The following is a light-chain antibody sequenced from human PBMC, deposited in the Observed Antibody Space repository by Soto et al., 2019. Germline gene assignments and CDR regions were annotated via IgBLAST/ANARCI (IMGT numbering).Light chain of an antibody. J-gene: IGLJ2*01. CDR1: RSDIGGNNY. CDR3: SSNRGSYSHVV. Sequence: QSVLTQPPSASGSPGQSVTISCTGTRSDIGGNNYVSWYQQHPGKAPKLMIYEVTKRPSGVPDRFSGSMSRNTASLTVSGLQAEDEADHYCSSNRGSYSHVVFGGGTHLTVL. V-gene: IGLV2-8*01. CDR2: EVT.